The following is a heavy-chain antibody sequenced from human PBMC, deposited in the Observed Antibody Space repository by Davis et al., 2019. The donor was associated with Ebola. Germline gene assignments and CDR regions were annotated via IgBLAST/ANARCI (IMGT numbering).Heavy chain of an antibody. CDR2: IYYSGST. CDR1: GGSINSVSYY. CDR3: ARRGLYYYDSSGYYHGAFDI. V-gene: IGHV4-39*07. Sequence: SETLSLTCTVSGGSINSVSYYWGWIRQPPGKGLEWIGSIYYSGSTYYNPSLKSRVTISVDTSKNQFSLKLSSVTAADTAVYYCARRGLYYYDSSGYYHGAFDIWGQGTMVTVSS. D-gene: IGHD3-22*01. J-gene: IGHJ3*02.